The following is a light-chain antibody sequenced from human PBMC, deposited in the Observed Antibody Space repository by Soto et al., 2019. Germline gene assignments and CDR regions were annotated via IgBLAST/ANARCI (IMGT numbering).Light chain of an antibody. Sequence: QSALTQPPSVSGSPGQSVTISCTGTSSDVGTYNRVSWYQEPPGTAPKLMIYEVNNRPSGVPDRFSGSKSGNTASLTISGLQAVDEADYYCSSYTSSSTLLFGGGTKLTVL. CDR3: SSYTSSSTLL. V-gene: IGLV2-18*02. CDR2: EVN. CDR1: SSDVGTYNR. J-gene: IGLJ2*01.